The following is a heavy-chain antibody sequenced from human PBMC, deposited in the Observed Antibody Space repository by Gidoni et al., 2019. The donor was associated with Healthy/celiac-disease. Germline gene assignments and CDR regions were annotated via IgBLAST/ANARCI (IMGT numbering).Heavy chain of an antibody. CDR2: INPSGGST. CDR1: GYTFTSYY. J-gene: IGHJ4*02. Sequence: QVQLVQSGAEVKKPGASVKVSCKASGYTFTSYYMHWVRQAPGQGLEWMGIINPSGGSTSYAQKFQGRVTMTRDTSTSTVYMELSSLRSEDTAVYYCARDFDTMVRGVIIDYWGQGTLVTVSS. D-gene: IGHD3-10*01. V-gene: IGHV1-46*01. CDR3: ARDFDTMVRGVIIDY.